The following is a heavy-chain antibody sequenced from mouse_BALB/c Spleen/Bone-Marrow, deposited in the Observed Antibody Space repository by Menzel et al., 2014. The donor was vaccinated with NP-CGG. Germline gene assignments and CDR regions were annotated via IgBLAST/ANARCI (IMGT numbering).Heavy chain of an antibody. CDR1: GFSLSRYS. D-gene: IGHD2-10*01. Sequence: VQRVESGPGLVAPSQSLSITCTVSGFSLSRYSVHWVRQPPGKGLEWLGMIWGGGGTDYNSALKSRLSISKDNSKSQVFLKMNSLQTDDTAMYYCARKAYYGNYWYFDVWGAGTTVTVSS. CDR3: ARKAYYGNYWYFDV. CDR2: IWGGGGT. V-gene: IGHV2-6-4*01. J-gene: IGHJ1*01.